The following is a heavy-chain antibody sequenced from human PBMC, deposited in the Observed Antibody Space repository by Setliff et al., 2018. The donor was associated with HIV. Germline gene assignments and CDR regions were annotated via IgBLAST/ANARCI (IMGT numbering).Heavy chain of an antibody. D-gene: IGHD3-22*01. V-gene: IGHV3-23*01. CDR3: AKVQQPFYFDSGGEGFDY. Sequence: PGGSLRLFCAASGFTFSNYAMSWVRQAPGEGLEWVSAILSTGERTFYADSVMGRFTISRDNSKNTLYLQMDGLRAEDTAIYFCAKVQQPFYFDSGGEGFDYWGQGTLVTVSS. J-gene: IGHJ4*02. CDR1: GFTFSNYA. CDR2: ILSTGERT.